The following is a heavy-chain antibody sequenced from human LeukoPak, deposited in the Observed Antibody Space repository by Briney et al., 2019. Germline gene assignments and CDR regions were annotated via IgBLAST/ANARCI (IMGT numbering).Heavy chain of an antibody. Sequence: GGSLRLSCAASGFTFSSYGMHWVRQAPGKGLEWVAFIRYDGSNKYYVDSVKGRFTISRDNSKNTLYLQMNTLRAEDTAVYYCARDLRYNYGYFFDSWGQGTLVPVSS. V-gene: IGHV3-30*02. D-gene: IGHD5-18*01. CDR2: IRYDGSNK. CDR1: GFTFSSYG. J-gene: IGHJ4*02. CDR3: ARDLRYNYGYFFDS.